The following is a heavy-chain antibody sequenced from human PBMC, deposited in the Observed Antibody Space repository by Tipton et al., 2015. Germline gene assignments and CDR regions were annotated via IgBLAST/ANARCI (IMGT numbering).Heavy chain of an antibody. CDR3: SRDPYCGGDCPQIYFDL. J-gene: IGHJ2*01. CDR1: GFFFDNYS. CDR2: ISSRSSTI. Sequence: SLRLSCAASGFFFDNYSMNWVRQAPGKGLEWVSYISSRSSTIYYGDSVKGRFTVSRDNAKNSLYLQMNSLRAEDTAVYYCSRDPYCGGDCPQIYFDLWGRGTLVTVSS. V-gene: IGHV3-48*01. D-gene: IGHD2-21*02.